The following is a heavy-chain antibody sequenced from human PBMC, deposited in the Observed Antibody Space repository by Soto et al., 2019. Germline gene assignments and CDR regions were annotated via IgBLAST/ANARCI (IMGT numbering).Heavy chain of an antibody. CDR1: GFSLSSYW. CDR2: FVGSTGST. J-gene: IGHJ4*02. CDR3: AKRHTTVATPANYFDY. D-gene: IGHD1-1*01. V-gene: IGHV3-23*01. Sequence: HPGGSLRLSCAASGFSLSSYWMNWFRQATGNGLEWVSTFVGSTGSTFYADSVKGRFTTSRDDSKNTLYLQMNSLRAEDTAVYYCAKRHTTVATPANYFDYWGQGTLVTVSS.